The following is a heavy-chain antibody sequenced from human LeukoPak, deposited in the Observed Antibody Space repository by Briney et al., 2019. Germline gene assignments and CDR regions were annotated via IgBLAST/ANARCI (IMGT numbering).Heavy chain of an antibody. V-gene: IGHV1-2*02. CDR2: INPNSGGT. CDR1: GYTFSDYA. J-gene: IGHJ4*02. D-gene: IGHD5-18*01. Sequence: ASVKVSCKASGYTFSDYAIHWVRQAPGQGLEWMGWINPNSGGTNYAQKFQGRVTMTRDTSISTAYMELSRLRSDDTAVYYCAREGDRTWTQLWFFYWGQGTLVTVSS. CDR3: AREGDRTWTQLWFFY.